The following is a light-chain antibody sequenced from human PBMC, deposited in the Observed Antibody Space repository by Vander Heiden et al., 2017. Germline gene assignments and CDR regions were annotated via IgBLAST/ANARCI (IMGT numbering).Light chain of an antibody. J-gene: IGKJ4*01. CDR2: AAS. V-gene: IGKV1-16*02. Sequence: TYAPSSLAASGGDRVTITCRASQDISNFVAWFQQTPGKAPKSLIYAASSVQTGVPSKFSGSGSRTDFTLTISSLQSEDFATYYCQQYNTYPRTFGGGTKIEIK. CDR3: QQYNTYPRT. CDR1: QDISNF.